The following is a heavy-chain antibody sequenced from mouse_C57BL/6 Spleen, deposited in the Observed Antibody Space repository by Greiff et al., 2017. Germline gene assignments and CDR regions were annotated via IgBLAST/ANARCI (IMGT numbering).Heavy chain of an antibody. D-gene: IGHD2-3*01. Sequence: VQLQQSGAELVKPGASVTLSCKASGYTFTSYWMHWVKQRPGQGLEWIGMIHPNSGSTNYNEKFKSKATLTVDKSSRTAYMQRSSLTSEDSAVYYCTSDGYYVYFAYWGQGTTLAVSS. CDR1: GYTFTSYW. CDR3: TSDGYYVYFAY. CDR2: IHPNSGST. J-gene: IGHJ2*01. V-gene: IGHV1-64*01.